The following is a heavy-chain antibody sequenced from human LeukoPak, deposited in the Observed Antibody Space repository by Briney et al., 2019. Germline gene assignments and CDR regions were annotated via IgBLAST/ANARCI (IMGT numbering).Heavy chain of an antibody. Sequence: GGSLRLSCAVSGFTVGSYVMSWVRQPPGKGLEWVSSLIGRGTNPYYADSVRGRFTISTDKSQNTLYLQMNSLRADDTAVYYCARDWSLWAYWGQGTLVTVSS. J-gene: IGHJ4*02. V-gene: IGHV3-23*01. CDR1: GFTVGSYV. CDR2: LIGRGTNP. D-gene: IGHD3-16*01. CDR3: ARDWSLWAY.